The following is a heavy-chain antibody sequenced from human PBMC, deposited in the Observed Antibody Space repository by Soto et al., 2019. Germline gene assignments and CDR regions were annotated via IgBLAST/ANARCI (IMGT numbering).Heavy chain of an antibody. J-gene: IGHJ6*02. CDR3: ARGGIVVVPTAMREGSAVGV. V-gene: IGHV4-34*01. Sequence: SETLSLTCAVYGGSFSGYYWSWIRQPPGKGLEWIGEINHSGSTNYNPSLKSRVTISVDTSKNQFSLKLSSVTAADTAVYYCARGGIVVVPTAMREGSAVGVWGQGTTVTVSS. CDR1: GGSFSGYY. CDR2: INHSGST. D-gene: IGHD2-2*01.